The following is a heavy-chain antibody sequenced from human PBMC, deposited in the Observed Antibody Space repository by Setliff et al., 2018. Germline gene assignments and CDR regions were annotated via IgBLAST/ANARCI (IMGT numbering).Heavy chain of an antibody. Sequence: GGSLRLSCAASGFIFSSYWMNWVRQAPGKGLEWVATINQDGSGKYYVDSVKGRFTISRDNAKNSLYLQMNSPRAEDTAVYYCATYKRSSSSEYWGQGSLVTVSS. CDR3: ATYKRSSSSEY. CDR2: INQDGSGK. V-gene: IGHV3-7*03. CDR1: GFIFSSYW. D-gene: IGHD6-6*01. J-gene: IGHJ4*02.